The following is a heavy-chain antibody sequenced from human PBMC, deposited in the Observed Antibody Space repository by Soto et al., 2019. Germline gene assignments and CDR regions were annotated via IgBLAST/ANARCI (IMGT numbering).Heavy chain of an antibody. V-gene: IGHV4-39*01. D-gene: IGHD3-22*01. Sequence: SETLSLTCTVSGGSISSSSYYWGWIRQPPGKGLEWIGSIYYSGSTYYNPSLKSRVTISVDTSKNQFSLKLSSVTAADTAVYYCALGYYYDSSGEEISDNWFDPWGQGTLVTVSS. CDR2: IYYSGST. CDR1: GGSISSSSYY. CDR3: ALGYYYDSSGEEISDNWFDP. J-gene: IGHJ5*02.